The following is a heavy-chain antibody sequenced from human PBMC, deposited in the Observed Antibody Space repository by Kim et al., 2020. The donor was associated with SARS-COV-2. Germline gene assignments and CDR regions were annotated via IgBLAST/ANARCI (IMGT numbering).Heavy chain of an antibody. CDR2: IRSKAYGGTT. D-gene: IGHD3-10*01. CDR1: GFTFGDYA. Sequence: GGSLRLSCTASGFTFGDYAMSWFRQAPGKGLEWVGFIRSKAYGGTTEYAASVKGRFTISRDDSKSIAYLQMNSLKTEDTAVYYCTREGWFGQSNAFDIWGQGTMVTVSS. CDR3: TREGWFGQSNAFDI. V-gene: IGHV3-49*03. J-gene: IGHJ3*02.